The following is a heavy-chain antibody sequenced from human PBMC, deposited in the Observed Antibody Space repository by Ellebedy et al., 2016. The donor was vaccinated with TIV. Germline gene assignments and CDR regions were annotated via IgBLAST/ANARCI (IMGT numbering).Heavy chain of an antibody. CDR1: GSTFRNYD. Sequence: GESLKISCAASGSTFRNYDMHWVRQGTGKSLEWVTGIGTAGDTYYTGSVKGRFSISRDNAKNSLYLQMNGLRDEDTAVYYCGFIRVREFTDNEVLDIWGQGTMVTVSS. V-gene: IGHV3-13*01. D-gene: IGHD3-10*01. J-gene: IGHJ3*02. CDR3: GFIRVREFTDNEVLDI. CDR2: IGTAGDT.